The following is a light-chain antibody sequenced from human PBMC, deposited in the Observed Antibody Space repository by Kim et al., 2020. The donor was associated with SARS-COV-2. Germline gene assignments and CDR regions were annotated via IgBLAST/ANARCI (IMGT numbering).Light chain of an antibody. CDR2: DVI. Sequence: QSITISCTGARSDVGTYNFVSWYQQHPGKAPKLIIYDVINRPSGVSHRFSASKSGNTASLTISGLQADDEADYFCVSYTGSATLYVFGTGTKVTVL. J-gene: IGLJ1*01. CDR1: RSDVGTYNF. V-gene: IGLV2-14*03. CDR3: VSYTGSATLYV.